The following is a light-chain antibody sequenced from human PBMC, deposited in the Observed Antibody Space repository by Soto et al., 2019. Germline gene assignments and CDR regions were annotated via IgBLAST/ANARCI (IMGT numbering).Light chain of an antibody. J-gene: IGLJ1*01. CDR3: TSYTTINNYI. CDR2: EVI. V-gene: IGLV2-14*01. Sequence: LTQSRSVCASPGQSITISCTGTSSDIGDYDYVSWYQQHPGKAPKLIIYEVINRPSGVSDRFSGSKSGNTASLTISGLQPEEEADYYCTSYTTINNYIFGTGTKVTXL. CDR1: SSDIGDYDY.